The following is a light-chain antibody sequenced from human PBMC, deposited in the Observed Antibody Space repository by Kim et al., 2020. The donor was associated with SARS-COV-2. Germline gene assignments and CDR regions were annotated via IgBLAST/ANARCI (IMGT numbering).Light chain of an antibody. CDR1: SGHSSYA. V-gene: IGLV4-69*01. CDR3: QTWGTGMGV. J-gene: IGLJ3*02. CDR2: LNSDGSH. Sequence: SVKLTCALSSGHSSYAIAWHQQQPEKGPRYLMKLNSDGSHSKGDGIPDRFSGSSSGAERYLTISSLQSEDEADYYCQTWGTGMGVFGGGTQLTVL.